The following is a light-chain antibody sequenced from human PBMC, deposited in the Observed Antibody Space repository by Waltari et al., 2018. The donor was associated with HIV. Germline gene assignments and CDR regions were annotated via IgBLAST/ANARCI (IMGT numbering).Light chain of an antibody. J-gene: IGLJ1*01. CDR3: GSFVGSNSHYV. V-gene: IGLV2-8*01. CDR1: NSDVGGYNY. Sequence: ASGSPGQSVTISCTGTNSDVGGYNYVSWYQQRPGKAPKLMIFEVIKRPSGVPDRFSGSKSGNTASLTVSGLQADDEADYYCGSFVGSNSHYVFGTGTKVTVL. CDR2: EVI.